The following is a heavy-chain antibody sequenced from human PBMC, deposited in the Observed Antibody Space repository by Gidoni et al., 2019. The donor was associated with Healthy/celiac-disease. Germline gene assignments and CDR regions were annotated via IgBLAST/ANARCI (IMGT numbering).Heavy chain of an antibody. J-gene: IGHJ3*02. Sequence: QVQLVQSGAEVKKPGSSVKVSCKASGGTFSSYAISWVRQAPGQGREWMGGIIPIFGTANYAQKFQGRVTITADESTSTAYMELSSLRSEDTAVYYCARLAITFGGVIVPDAFDIWGQGTMVTVSS. CDR2: IIPIFGTA. V-gene: IGHV1-69*01. D-gene: IGHD3-16*02. CDR3: ARLAITFGGVIVPDAFDI. CDR1: GGTFSSYA.